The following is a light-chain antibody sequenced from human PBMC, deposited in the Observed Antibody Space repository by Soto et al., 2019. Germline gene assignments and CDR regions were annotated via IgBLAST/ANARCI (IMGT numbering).Light chain of an antibody. CDR1: QTISSW. Sequence: DIQMTQSPSTLSGSVGDRVTITCRASQTISSWLAWYQQKPGKAPKLLIYAASSLQSGVPSRFSGSGSETEFTLTISRLQPDDFATYFCHSRAFGQGTRLEIK. CDR3: HSRA. CDR2: AAS. J-gene: IGKJ5*01. V-gene: IGKV1-5*01.